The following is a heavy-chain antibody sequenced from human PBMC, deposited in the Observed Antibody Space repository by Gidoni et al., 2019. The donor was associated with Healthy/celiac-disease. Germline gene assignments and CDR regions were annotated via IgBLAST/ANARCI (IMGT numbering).Heavy chain of an antibody. CDR2: IYYSGST. V-gene: IGHV4-39*01. Sequence: QLQLQESGPGLVKPSETLSLTCPVSGGSISSSSYYWGWIRQPPGKGLEWRGSIYYSGSTYYNPSLKSRVTISVDTSKNQFSLKLSSVTAADTAVYYGASSGKTGTFWYYYYGMDVWGQGTTVTVSS. CDR1: GGSISSSSYY. D-gene: IGHD3-3*01. J-gene: IGHJ6*02. CDR3: ASSGKTGTFWYYYYGMDV.